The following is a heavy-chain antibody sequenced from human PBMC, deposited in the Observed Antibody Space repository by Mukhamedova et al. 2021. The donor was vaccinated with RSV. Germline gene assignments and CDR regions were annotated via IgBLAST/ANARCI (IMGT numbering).Heavy chain of an antibody. CDR2: INPSGGST. J-gene: IGHJ4*02. D-gene: IGHD2-21*02. V-gene: IGHV1-46*01. CDR3: ARADEYCGGDCYSSYFDY. Sequence: EWMGIINPSGGSTSYAQKFQGRVTMTRDTSTSTVYMELSSLRSEDTAVDYCARADEYCGGDCYSSYFDYWGQGTLVTVSS.